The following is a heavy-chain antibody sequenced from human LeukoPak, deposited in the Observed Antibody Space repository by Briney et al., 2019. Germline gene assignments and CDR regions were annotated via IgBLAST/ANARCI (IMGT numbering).Heavy chain of an antibody. CDR3: ARPGSPLLTRDWYFDL. CDR1: GFTFSSYG. D-gene: IGHD2-15*01. Sequence: QPGRSLRLSCEASGFTFSSYGMHWVRQAPGKGLEWVAVISYDGTNKYYADSVKGRFTISRENAKNSLYLQMSSLRAGDTAVYYCARPGSPLLTRDWYFDLWGRGTLVTVSS. J-gene: IGHJ2*01. V-gene: IGHV3-30*03. CDR2: ISYDGTNK.